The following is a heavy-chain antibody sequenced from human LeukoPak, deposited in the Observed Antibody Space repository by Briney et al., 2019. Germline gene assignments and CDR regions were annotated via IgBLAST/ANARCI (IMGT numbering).Heavy chain of an antibody. V-gene: IGHV4-59*01. CDR2: IYYSGRT. J-gene: IGHJ4*02. CDR3: ASRQNDFFDY. CDR1: GGSISSYY. D-gene: IGHD3-3*01. Sequence: SETLSLTCTVPGGSISSYYWSWIRQPPGKGLEWIGYIYYSGRTNYNPSLKSRVTISVDTSKNQFSLKLSSVTAADTAVYYCASRQNDFFDYWGQGTLVTVSS.